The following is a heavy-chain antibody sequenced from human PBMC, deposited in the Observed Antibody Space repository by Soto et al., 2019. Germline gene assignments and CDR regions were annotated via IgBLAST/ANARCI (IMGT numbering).Heavy chain of an antibody. Sequence: EVLLLESGGDSVQPGGSLRLSCVASVFTFSDYVMSWVRQVPGKGLEWVSSISDGGERTDYRDSVRGRFTISRDNARFTLHLQMNSLRVDDTATYFCARDRSTDFGLDVWGQGTTVTVSS. CDR2: ISDGGERT. CDR1: VFTFSDYV. D-gene: IGHD2-21*01. J-gene: IGHJ6*02. V-gene: IGHV3-23*01. CDR3: ARDRSTDFGLDV.